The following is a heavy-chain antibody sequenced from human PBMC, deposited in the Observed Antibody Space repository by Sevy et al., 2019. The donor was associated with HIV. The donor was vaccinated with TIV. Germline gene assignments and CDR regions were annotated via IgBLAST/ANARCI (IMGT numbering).Heavy chain of an antibody. Sequence: GGSLRLSCAASGLILSKYSFNWVRQAPEKGLEWISHISRSGTTTYYAESVKGRFTVSRDNAKNSLYLQMSSLRDEDTAVYYSARDYDFWSGYTALSYYSLSYYYGMDVWGQGTTVTVSS. V-gene: IGHV3-48*02. CDR3: ARDYDFWSGYTALSYYSLSYYYGMDV. J-gene: IGHJ6*02. D-gene: IGHD3-3*01. CDR2: ISRSGTTT. CDR1: GLILSKYS.